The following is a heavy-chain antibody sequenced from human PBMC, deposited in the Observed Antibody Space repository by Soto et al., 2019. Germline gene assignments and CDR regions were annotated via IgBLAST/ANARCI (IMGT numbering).Heavy chain of an antibody. J-gene: IGHJ6*02. V-gene: IGHV4-31*03. CDR2: IYYSGST. CDR1: GGSISSGGYY. D-gene: IGHD4-17*01. Sequence: SETLSLTCTVSGGSISSGGYYWSWIRQHPGKGLEWIGYIYYSGSTYYNPSLKSRVTISVDTSKNQFSLKLSSVTAADTAVYYCARDNGDYLNYGMDVWGQGTTVTVSS. CDR3: ARDNGDYLNYGMDV.